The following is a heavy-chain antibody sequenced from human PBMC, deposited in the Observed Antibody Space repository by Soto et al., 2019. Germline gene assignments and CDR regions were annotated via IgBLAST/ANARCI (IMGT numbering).Heavy chain of an antibody. CDR2: ISYDGSNK. D-gene: IGHD4-17*01. CDR1: GFTFSSYG. CDR3: AKPLIYGDPPHDY. V-gene: IGHV3-30*18. J-gene: IGHJ4*02. Sequence: GGSLRLSCAASGFTFSSYGMHWVRQAPGKGLEWVAVISYDGSNKYYADSVKGRFTISRDNSKNTLYLQMNSLRAEDTAVYYCAKPLIYGDPPHDYWGQGTLVTVSS.